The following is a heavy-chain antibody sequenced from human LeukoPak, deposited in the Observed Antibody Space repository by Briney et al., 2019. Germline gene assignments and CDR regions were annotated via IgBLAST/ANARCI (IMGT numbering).Heavy chain of an antibody. D-gene: IGHD6-13*01. Sequence: ASVKVSCKASGYTFSSYGITWVRQAPGQGLEWMGWITAYNDNTYYAQKLQGRVTMTTDTSTSTAYMELRSLRSDDTAVYYCARDLRRGSSSWYVSGGDYWGQGTLVTVSS. CDR2: ITAYNDNT. CDR1: GYTFSSYG. V-gene: IGHV1-18*01. CDR3: ARDLRRGSSSWYVSGGDY. J-gene: IGHJ4*02.